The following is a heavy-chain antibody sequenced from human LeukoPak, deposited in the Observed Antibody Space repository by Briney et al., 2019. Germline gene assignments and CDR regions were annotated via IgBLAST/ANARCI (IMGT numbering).Heavy chain of an antibody. J-gene: IGHJ5*02. CDR3: ARRFAQLRGKVGATTWFDP. CDR1: GGSISSGGYY. CDR2: IYHSGST. Sequence: PSQTLSLTCTVSGGSISSGGYYWSWIRQPPGKGLEWIGYIYHSGSTYYNPSLKSRVTISVDRSKNQFSLKLSSVTAADTAVYYCARRFAQLRGKVGATTWFDPWGQGTLVTVSS. V-gene: IGHV4-30-2*01. D-gene: IGHD1-26*01.